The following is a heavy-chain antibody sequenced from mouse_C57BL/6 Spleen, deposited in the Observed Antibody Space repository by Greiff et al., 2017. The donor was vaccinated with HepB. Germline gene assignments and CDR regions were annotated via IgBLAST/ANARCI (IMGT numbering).Heavy chain of an antibody. J-gene: IGHJ4*01. D-gene: IGHD2-2*01. CDR2: ISSGSSTI. CDR1: GFTFSDYG. V-gene: IGHV5-17*01. Sequence: EVKVVESGGGLVKPGGSLKLSCAASGFTFSDYGMHWVRQAPEKGLEWVAYISSGSSTIYYADTVKGRFTISRDNAKNTLFLQMTSLRSEDTAMYYCATFYGYEWAMDYWGQGTSVTVSS. CDR3: ATFYGYEWAMDY.